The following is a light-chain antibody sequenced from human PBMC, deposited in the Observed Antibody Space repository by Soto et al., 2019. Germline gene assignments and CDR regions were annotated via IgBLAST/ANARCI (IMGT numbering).Light chain of an antibody. J-gene: IGKJ1*01. CDR2: AAS. Sequence: DIQITQAPSSPSSSVGGRITITFPATQSISSYLNWYQQKPGKAPKLLIYAASSLQSGVPSRFSGSGSGTDFTLTISSLQPEDFATYYCQQSYSTAWTFGQGTKVDIK. CDR3: QQSYSTAWT. CDR1: QSISSY. V-gene: IGKV1-39*01.